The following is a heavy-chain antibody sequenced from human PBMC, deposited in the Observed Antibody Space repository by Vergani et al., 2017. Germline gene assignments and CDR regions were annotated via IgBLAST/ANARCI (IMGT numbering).Heavy chain of an antibody. Sequence: VQLLESGGGSAQPGESLRLSCVASGFTFTAHGLNWVRQAPGKGLEWVAVIWYDGSNKYYADSVKGRFTISRDNSKNTLYLQMNSLRAEDTAVYYCARGPNYYYYYMDVWGKGTTVTVSS. CDR3: ARGPNYYYYYMDV. V-gene: IGHV3-33*08. J-gene: IGHJ6*03. CDR2: IWYDGSNK. CDR1: GFTFTAHG.